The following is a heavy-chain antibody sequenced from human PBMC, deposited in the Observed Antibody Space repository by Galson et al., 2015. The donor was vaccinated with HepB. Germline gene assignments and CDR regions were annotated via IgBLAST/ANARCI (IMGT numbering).Heavy chain of an antibody. CDR1: GFTFSSYG. CDR3: AAESTVTTFVVGWFDP. CDR2: IRYDGSNK. D-gene: IGHD4-17*01. J-gene: IGHJ5*02. V-gene: IGHV3-30*02. Sequence: SLRLSCAASGFTFSSYGTHWVRQAPGKGLEWVAFIRYDGSNKYYADSVKGRFTISRDNSKNTLYLQMNSLRAEDAAVYYCAAESTVTTFVVGWFDPWGQGTLVTVPS.